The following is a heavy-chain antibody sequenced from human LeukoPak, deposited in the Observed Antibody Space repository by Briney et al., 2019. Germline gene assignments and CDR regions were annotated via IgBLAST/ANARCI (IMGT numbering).Heavy chain of an antibody. D-gene: IGHD6-19*01. Sequence: ASVKVSCKASGYTFTSYDINWVRQATGQGLEWMGWMNPNSGNTAYAQKFQGRVTITRNTSISTAYMELSSLRSEDTAVYYCARDLAVAFSELDYWGQGTLVTVSS. CDR3: ARDLAVAFSELDY. CDR2: MNPNSGNT. CDR1: GYTFTSYD. J-gene: IGHJ4*02. V-gene: IGHV1-8*03.